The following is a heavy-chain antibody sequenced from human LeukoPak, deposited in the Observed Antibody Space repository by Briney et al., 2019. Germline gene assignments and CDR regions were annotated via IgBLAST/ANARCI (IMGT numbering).Heavy chain of an antibody. J-gene: IGHJ4*02. V-gene: IGHV3-74*01. D-gene: IGHD1-26*01. CDR1: GFSFSNYW. Sequence: EGSLRLSCVVSGFSFSNYWMHWVRQAPGKGLVWVSRINSDGSTTNYAASVKGRFTISRDNAKNTLYLQMNSLRAEDTAVYYCARGIVGPTGDYWGQGTLVTVSS. CDR2: INSDGSTT. CDR3: ARGIVGPTGDY.